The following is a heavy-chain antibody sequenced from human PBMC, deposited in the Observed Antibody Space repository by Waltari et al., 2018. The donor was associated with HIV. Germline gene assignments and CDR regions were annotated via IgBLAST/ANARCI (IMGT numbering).Heavy chain of an antibody. D-gene: IGHD6-13*01. J-gene: IGHJ6*02. CDR2: ISTSGSA. CDR1: GGPLSGGPYS. CDR3: AREYVAAAGYFYGLDV. V-gene: IGHV4-61*02. Sequence: QVQLQESGPGLVNPAQTLSLSCSVSGGPLSGGPYSWRWIRQPAGKGLEWIGRISTSGSANYNYALRSRVTISIDTSSNQFSLKLNSVSAADTAVYFCAREYVAAAGYFYGLDVWGQGTTVTASS.